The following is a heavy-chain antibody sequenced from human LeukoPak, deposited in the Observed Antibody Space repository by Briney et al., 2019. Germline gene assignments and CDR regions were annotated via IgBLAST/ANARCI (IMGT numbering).Heavy chain of an antibody. CDR2: IKSKTDGETT. CDR3: TTAPSGYAYMNGWHLDY. D-gene: IGHD5-18*01. J-gene: IGHJ4*02. CDR1: GFTFNYAW. Sequence: PGGSLRLSCAVSGFTFNYAWMSWVRQAPGKGLEWVGRIKSKTDGETTDYAAPVKGRFTISRDDSKNTLYLQMNSLKTEDTALYYCTTAPSGYAYMNGWHLDYWGQGALVAVSS. V-gene: IGHV3-15*01.